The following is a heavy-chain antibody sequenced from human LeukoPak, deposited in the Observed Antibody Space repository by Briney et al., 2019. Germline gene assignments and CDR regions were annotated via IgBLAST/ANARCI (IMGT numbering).Heavy chain of an antibody. Sequence: GGSLRLSCIASGFTFSSYAMSWVRQAPGKGLEWVSAISGGGGTTYYTDSVKGRFTISRDNSKNTLYLQMNSLRAEGTAVYYCAEDGSGSYWQLYFDYWGQGTLVTVSS. V-gene: IGHV3-23*01. D-gene: IGHD3-10*01. CDR3: AEDGSGSYWQLYFDY. CDR2: ISGGGGTT. CDR1: GFTFSSYA. J-gene: IGHJ4*02.